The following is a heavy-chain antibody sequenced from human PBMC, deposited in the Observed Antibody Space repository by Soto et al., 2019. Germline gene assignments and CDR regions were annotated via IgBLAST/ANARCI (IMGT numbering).Heavy chain of an antibody. J-gene: IGHJ4*02. CDR2: IYYSGST. D-gene: IGHD6-13*01. Sequence: QVQLQESGPGLVKPSETLSLTCTVSGGSISSYYWSWIRQPPGKGLEWIGYIYYSGSTNYSPSLKSRVTISVDTSKNQFSLKLSSVTAADTAVYYCARHHSSSWSNHFDYWGQGTLVTVSS. CDR1: GGSISSYY. CDR3: ARHHSSSWSNHFDY. V-gene: IGHV4-59*08.